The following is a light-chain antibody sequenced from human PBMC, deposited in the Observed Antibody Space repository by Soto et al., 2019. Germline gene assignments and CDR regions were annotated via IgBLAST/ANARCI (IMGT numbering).Light chain of an antibody. V-gene: IGLV4-69*01. CDR1: SGHSSYA. CDR2: LNNDGSH. Sequence: QTVVTQSPSASASLGASVKLTCTLSSGHSSYAIAWHQKQPGKGPRYLMDLNNDGSHTKGDGIPDRFSGSSSEADRYLINSSLQSEDEADYYCQTWGTGFQFFGGGTKLTVL. J-gene: IGLJ2*01. CDR3: QTWGTGFQF.